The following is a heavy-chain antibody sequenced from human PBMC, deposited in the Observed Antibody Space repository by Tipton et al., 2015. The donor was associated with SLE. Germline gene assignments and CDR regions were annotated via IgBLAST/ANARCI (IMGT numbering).Heavy chain of an antibody. CDR1: GGSISSGSYY. D-gene: IGHD1-26*01. Sequence: TLSLTCTVSGGSISSGSYYWSWIRQPAGKGLEWIGHIYTSGSTYYNPSLKSRVTISVDTSKNQFSLKLTSVTAADTAVYYCARGWELRYWGQGTLVTVSS. CDR3: ARGWELRY. V-gene: IGHV4-61*09. CDR2: IYTSGST. J-gene: IGHJ4*02.